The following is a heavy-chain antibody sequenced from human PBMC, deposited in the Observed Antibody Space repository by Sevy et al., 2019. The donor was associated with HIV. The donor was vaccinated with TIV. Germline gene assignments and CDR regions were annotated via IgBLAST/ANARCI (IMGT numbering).Heavy chain of an antibody. CDR2: INHSGST. CDR3: AGHCGGPSWSHAFDI. D-gene: IGHD2-21*01. V-gene: IGHV4-34*01. J-gene: IGHJ3*02. CDR1: GGSFSAYY. Sequence: SETLSLTCAVYGGSFSAYYWSWIRQPPGKGLEWIGEINHSGSTNYNPSLKSRVTISLDTSKNQFSLKLSFVTAAETAVYYCAGHCGGPSWSHAFDIWGQGTMVTVSS.